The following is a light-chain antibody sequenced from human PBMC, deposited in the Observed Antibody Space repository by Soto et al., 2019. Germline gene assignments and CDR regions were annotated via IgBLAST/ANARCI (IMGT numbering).Light chain of an antibody. CDR2: AVS. V-gene: IGKV3D-15*01. J-gene: IGKJ5*01. CDR1: QSVRSN. CDR3: QQYRPSPAIS. Sequence: EVVMTQSPATLSVSPGEGATLSCRAGQSVRSNLAWYQQKPGQAPRLLIYAVSTRATGIPDRFSGSGSGTDFTLTISRLEPEDSALYFCQQYRPSPAISFGQGTRLEIK.